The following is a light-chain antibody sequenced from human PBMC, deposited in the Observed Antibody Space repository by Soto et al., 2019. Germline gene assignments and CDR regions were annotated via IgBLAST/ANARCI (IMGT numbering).Light chain of an antibody. V-gene: IGKV4-1*01. CDR3: QQYYDSPRT. CDR2: WAS. CDR1: QNVLYSSNNKNY. J-gene: IGKJ1*01. Sequence: DIVMTQSPDSLAVSLGERATINCKSSQNVLYSSNNKNYLAWYQQKPRQPPKLLIYWASTRESGVPDRFSGSGSGTDFTLTISSLQAEGVAVYYCQQYYDSPRTFGQGTKVEIK.